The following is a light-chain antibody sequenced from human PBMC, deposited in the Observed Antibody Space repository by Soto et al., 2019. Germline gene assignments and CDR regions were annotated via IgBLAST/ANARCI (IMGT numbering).Light chain of an antibody. J-gene: IGKJ3*01. CDR3: MQALQTPGIT. CDR1: QSLLHSNGYNY. Sequence: DIVMTQSPLSLPVTPGEPASISCRSSQSLLHSNGYNYLDWYLQKPGQSPQILIYLGSIRASGVTDRFSGSGSGTDFTLKISRVEAEDVGVYYCMQALQTPGITFGPGTKVDIK. V-gene: IGKV2-28*01. CDR2: LGS.